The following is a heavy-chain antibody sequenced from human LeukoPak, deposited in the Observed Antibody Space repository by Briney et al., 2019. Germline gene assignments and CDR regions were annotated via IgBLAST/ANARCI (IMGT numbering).Heavy chain of an antibody. CDR2: ISSSSSYI. Sequence: GGSLRLSCAASGFTVSSNYMSWVRQAPGKGLEWVSSISSSSSYIYYADSVKGRFTISRDNAKNSLYLQMNSLRAEDTAVYYCARGGGELVDWLGDYWGQGTLVTVSS. CDR1: GFTVSSNY. CDR3: ARGGGELVDWLGDY. V-gene: IGHV3-21*01. D-gene: IGHD6-13*01. J-gene: IGHJ4*02.